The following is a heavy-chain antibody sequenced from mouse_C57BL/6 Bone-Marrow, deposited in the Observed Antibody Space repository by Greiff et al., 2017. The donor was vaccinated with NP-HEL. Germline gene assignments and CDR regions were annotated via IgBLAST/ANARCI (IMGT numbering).Heavy chain of an antibody. CDR2: INPGSGGT. V-gene: IGHV1-54*01. Sequence: VKLMESGAELVRPGTSVKVSCKASGYAFTNYLIEWVKQRPGQGLEWIGVINPGSGGTNYNEKFKGKATLTADKSSSTAYMQLSSLTSEDSAVYFCARRAQATPFAYWGQGTLVTVSA. CDR3: ARRAQATPFAY. D-gene: IGHD3-2*02. J-gene: IGHJ3*01. CDR1: GYAFTNYL.